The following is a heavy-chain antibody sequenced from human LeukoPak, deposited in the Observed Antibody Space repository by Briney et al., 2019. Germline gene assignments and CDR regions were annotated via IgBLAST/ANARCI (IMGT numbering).Heavy chain of an antibody. V-gene: IGHV3-23*01. Sequence: GGSLRLSCAASGFTFTNYGMSWVRQAPGKGLEWVSAISGSGGSTYYADSVKGRFTIFRDNSKNTLYLQMNSLRAEDTAVYYCAKDFRPYYYDSSGYYFPDAFDIWGQGTMVTVSS. D-gene: IGHD3-22*01. CDR2: ISGSGGST. CDR1: GFTFTNYG. CDR3: AKDFRPYYYDSSGYYFPDAFDI. J-gene: IGHJ3*02.